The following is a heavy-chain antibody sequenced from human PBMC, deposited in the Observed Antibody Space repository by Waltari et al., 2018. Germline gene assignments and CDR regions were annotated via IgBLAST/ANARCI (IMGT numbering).Heavy chain of an antibody. CDR2: IYTSGRT. V-gene: IGHV4-4*07. CDR1: GGSISSYY. D-gene: IGHD3-22*01. CDR3: ARDGQTTHYDSSGYYLVGGMDV. J-gene: IGHJ6*02. Sequence: QVQLQESGPGLVKPSETLSLTCTVSGGSISSYYWSWIRQPAGKGLEWIGRIYTSGRTNYNPSLMSRVTISVNKSKNQFSRKLSSVTAPDTAVYYCARDGQTTHYDSSGYYLVGGMDVWGQGTTGTVSS.